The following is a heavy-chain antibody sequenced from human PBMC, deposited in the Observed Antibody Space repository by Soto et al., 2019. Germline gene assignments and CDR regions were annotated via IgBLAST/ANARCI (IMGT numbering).Heavy chain of an antibody. CDR1: GGTFSSYA. V-gene: IGHV1-69*06. J-gene: IGHJ4*02. Sequence: SVKVSCKASGGTFSSYAISWVRQAPGQGLEWMGGIIHIFGTANYAQKFQGRVTITADKSTSTAYMELSRLRSEDTAVYYCARDGELRTRMLEYWGQGTMVTVSS. CDR2: IIHIFGTA. D-gene: IGHD1-26*01. CDR3: ARDGELRTRMLEY.